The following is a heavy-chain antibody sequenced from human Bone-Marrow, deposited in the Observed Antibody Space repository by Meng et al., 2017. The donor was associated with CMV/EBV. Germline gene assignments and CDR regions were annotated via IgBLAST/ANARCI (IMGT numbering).Heavy chain of an antibody. Sequence: ASVKVSCKASGYTFTSYDINWVRQATGQGLEWMGWMNPNSGNTGYAQKFQGRVTMTRNTSISTAYMELSSLRSDDTAVYYCARSGMVVVPAAHWGQGTLVTVSS. D-gene: IGHD2-2*01. CDR1: GYTFTSYD. CDR2: MNPNSGNT. V-gene: IGHV1-8*01. CDR3: ARSGMVVVPAAH. J-gene: IGHJ1*01.